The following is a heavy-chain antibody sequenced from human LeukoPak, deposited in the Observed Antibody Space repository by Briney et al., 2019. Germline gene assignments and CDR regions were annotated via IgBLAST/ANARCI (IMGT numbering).Heavy chain of an antibody. CDR2: VYPDDSDT. CDR1: GYSFTSYW. V-gene: IGHV5-51*01. D-gene: IGHD2-15*01. Sequence: GESLKISCKASGYSFTSYWIGWVRQMPGKGLEWMGIVYPDDSDTRYSPSFQGQVTISADKSINTAYLQWSSLEASDTAMYYCALLGYCSGGSCPLRDYYYYGMDVWGQGTTVTVSS. CDR3: ALLGYCSGGSCPLRDYYYYGMDV. J-gene: IGHJ6*02.